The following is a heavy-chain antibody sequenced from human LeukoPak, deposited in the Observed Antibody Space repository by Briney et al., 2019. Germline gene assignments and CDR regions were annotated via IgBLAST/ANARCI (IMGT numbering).Heavy chain of an antibody. CDR3: ARSTTPNYYDSSGEEVFDY. CDR2: IYFSGST. J-gene: IGHJ4*02. V-gene: IGHV4-31*02. CDR1: VGSISSGGYY. D-gene: IGHD3-22*01. Sequence: SESLSVTCAVPVGSISSGGYYWSWIRQHPGKGLEWLGYIYFSGSTYYNPSLKSRVTISVDTSKNQFSLKLSSVTAADTAVYYCARSTTPNYYDSSGEEVFDYWGQGTLVTVSS.